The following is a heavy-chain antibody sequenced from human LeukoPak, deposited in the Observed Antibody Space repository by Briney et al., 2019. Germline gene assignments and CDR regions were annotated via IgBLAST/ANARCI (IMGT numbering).Heavy chain of an antibody. CDR3: ARQSAMGRSGDY. V-gene: IGHV5-51*01. J-gene: IGHJ4*02. Sequence: GESLKISCQASGYSFPTYWIGWVRQIPGQGLEWMGIIEPCDYDTRYTPPFQGQVNIPADKSLTTAYLQWNSLKASDTALYNCARQSAMGRSGDYWGQGTLVTVSS. D-gene: IGHD7-27*01. CDR1: GYSFPTYW. CDR2: IEPCDYDT.